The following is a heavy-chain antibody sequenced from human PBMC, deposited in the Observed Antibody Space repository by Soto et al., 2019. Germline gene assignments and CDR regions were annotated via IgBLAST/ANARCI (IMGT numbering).Heavy chain of an antibody. V-gene: IGHV6-1*01. CDR2: TYYRSKWYN. D-gene: IGHD2-21*01. CDR3: ARGSTGGRRWGSYYYYMDV. CDR1: GDSVSSNSAA. Sequence: SQTLSLTCAISGDSVSSNSAAWNWIRQSPSRGLEWLGRTYYRSKWYNDYAVSVKSRITINPNTSKNQFSLQLNSVTPEDAAVYYCARGSTGGRRWGSYYYYMDVWGKGTTVTVSS. J-gene: IGHJ6*03.